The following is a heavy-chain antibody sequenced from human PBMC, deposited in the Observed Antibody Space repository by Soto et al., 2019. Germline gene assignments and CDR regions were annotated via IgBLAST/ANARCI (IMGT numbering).Heavy chain of an antibody. CDR2: ISASTRNT. Sequence: QVQLVQSGGEVKKPGASVKVSCQASGYTFSDYAISWVRQAPGQGLEWMGWISASTRNTDQAQNFQGRVIMTLDTXXXXXXXXXXXXXXDDTAVYYCVRCYCSVGSCYACWHFDLWGRGTLVTVSS. V-gene: IGHV1-18*01. D-gene: IGHD2-15*01. J-gene: IGHJ2*01. CDR1: GYTFSDYA. CDR3: VRCYCSVGSCYACWHFDL.